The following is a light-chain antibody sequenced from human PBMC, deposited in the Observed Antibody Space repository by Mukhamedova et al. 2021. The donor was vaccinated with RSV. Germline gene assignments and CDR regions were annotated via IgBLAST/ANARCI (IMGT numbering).Light chain of an antibody. CDR3: HQRGSFLYT. CDR1: SVGTY. J-gene: IGKJ2*01. V-gene: IGKV3-11*01. CDR2: DTT. Sequence: SVGTYLAWYQHKPGQAPRLLISDTTNRATGVPARFSGSGSGTDFTLTVSSLEPEDSAVYYCHQRGSFLYTFGRGTKLEIK.